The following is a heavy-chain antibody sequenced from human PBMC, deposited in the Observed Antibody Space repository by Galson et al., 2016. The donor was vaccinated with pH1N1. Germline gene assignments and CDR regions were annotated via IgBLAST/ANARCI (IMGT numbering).Heavy chain of an antibody. CDR1: GDSITSGIYY. V-gene: IGHV4-61*02. CDR3: ARGGEEVLTFGEPHNWFDP. J-gene: IGHJ5*02. CDR2: IYSSGST. Sequence: TLSLTCTVSGDSITSGIYYWPWIRQPAGKGLEWIGLIYSSGSTNYNPSLKGRVTISTDTSKNRFSLKVTSVTAADTAVYYCARGGEEVLTFGEPHNWFDPWGQGTLVTVSS. D-gene: IGHD3-10*01.